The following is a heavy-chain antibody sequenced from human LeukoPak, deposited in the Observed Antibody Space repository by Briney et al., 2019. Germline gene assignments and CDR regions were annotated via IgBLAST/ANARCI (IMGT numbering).Heavy chain of an antibody. D-gene: IGHD3-22*01. V-gene: IGHV1-69*13. Sequence: SVKVSCKASGGTFSSYAFSWVRQAPGQGLEWMGGIIPIVGTTNYAQMFQGRVTITADESTSTAYMELSSLRSEDTAVYYCARGGYYYDSSGYSHLPDYWGQGTLVTVPA. J-gene: IGHJ4*02. CDR1: GGTFSSYA. CDR3: ARGGYYYDSSGYSHLPDY. CDR2: IIPIVGTT.